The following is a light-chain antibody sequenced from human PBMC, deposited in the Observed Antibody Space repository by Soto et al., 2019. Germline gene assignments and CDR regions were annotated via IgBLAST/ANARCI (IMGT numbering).Light chain of an antibody. V-gene: IGKV3-20*01. Sequence: EIVLTQSPGTLSLSPGERATLSCRASQSISSSYLAWYQQKPGQAPWLLIYAASSRATGIPDRFSGSGSGTDFTLTIRRPEPEDFAVYYCQQYGSSSYTFGQGTQLEIK. CDR2: AAS. CDR1: QSISSSY. J-gene: IGKJ2*01. CDR3: QQYGSSSYT.